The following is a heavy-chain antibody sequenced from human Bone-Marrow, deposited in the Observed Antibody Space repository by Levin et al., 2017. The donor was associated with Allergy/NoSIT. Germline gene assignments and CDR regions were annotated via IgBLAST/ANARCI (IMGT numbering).Heavy chain of an antibody. CDR2: INQDGSTR. J-gene: IGHJ4*02. D-gene: IGHD3-16*01. Sequence: GESLKISCATSGFTFSTHWMSWVRQAPGKGLEWVASINQDGSTRHYVDSVKGRLTISRDNAKNSLYLEMNSLRVEDTAVYFCARLLGDFTTWDYWGQGTLVTVSP. V-gene: IGHV3-7*01. CDR1: GFTFSTHW. CDR3: ARLLGDFTTWDY.